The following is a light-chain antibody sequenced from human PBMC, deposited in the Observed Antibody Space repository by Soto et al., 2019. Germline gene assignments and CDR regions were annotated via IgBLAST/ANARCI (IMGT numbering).Light chain of an antibody. CDR3: ATGDNRLNNVI. Sequence: QSVLTQPPSASGTPGQTVTISCSGSFSNIGSNYVSWYQQLPGTAPKLLIYGTTQRTLGVPDRFSGSKSGTSASLAISGLRYGYEADYFCATGDNRLNNVIFGGGTKLTVL. V-gene: IGLV1-47*01. CDR1: FSNIGSNY. J-gene: IGLJ2*01. CDR2: GTT.